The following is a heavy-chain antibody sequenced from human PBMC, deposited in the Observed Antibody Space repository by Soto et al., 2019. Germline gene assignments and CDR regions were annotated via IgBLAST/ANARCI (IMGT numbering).Heavy chain of an antibody. CDR3: ARGATYAPHDSFDI. D-gene: IGHD2-15*01. CDR1: GGSVTSHY. Sequence: QVQLPESGPGLVNPSETLALSCTVSGGSVTSHYWSWIRQPPGKGLEWIGYIYYSGTSKYNPCLKSRVTISVHTSKSQFSLKLRSVTAADTAVYYCARGATYAPHDSFDIWGQGTMVTVSS. V-gene: IGHV4-59*02. CDR2: IYYSGTS. J-gene: IGHJ3*02.